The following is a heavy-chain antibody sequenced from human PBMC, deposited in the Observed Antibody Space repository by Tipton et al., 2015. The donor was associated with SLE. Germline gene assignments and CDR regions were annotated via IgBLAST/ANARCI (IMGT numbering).Heavy chain of an antibody. Sequence: TLSLTCTVSGGSISSTALYWGWIRQPPGKGLELIGTISYNGTTYNNPSPKSRVTISIDTSKKQFSLKLSSVTAADTAVYYCARDTGAELDYWGQGTPVTVSS. CDR2: ISYNGTT. J-gene: IGHJ4*02. CDR1: GGSISSTALY. D-gene: IGHD7-27*01. V-gene: IGHV4-39*02. CDR3: ARDTGAELDY.